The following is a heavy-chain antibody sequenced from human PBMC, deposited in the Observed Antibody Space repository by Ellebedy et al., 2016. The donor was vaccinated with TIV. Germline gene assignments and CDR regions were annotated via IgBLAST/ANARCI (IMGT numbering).Heavy chain of an antibody. D-gene: IGHD2-21*02. V-gene: IGHV1-18*04. CDR3: ARRHPCGGDCYPIDY. J-gene: IGHJ4*02. CDR2: ITAYNGNT. CDR1: GYTFTTYD. Sequence: ASVKVSCKASGYTFTTYDISWVRQAPGQGLEWMGWITAYNGNTNYAQKLQGRVTMTTDTSTSTAYMELRSLRSDDTAVYYCARRHPCGGDCYPIDYWGQGTLVTVSS.